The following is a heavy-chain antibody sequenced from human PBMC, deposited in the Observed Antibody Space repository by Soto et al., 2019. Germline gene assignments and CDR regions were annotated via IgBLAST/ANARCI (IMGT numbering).Heavy chain of an antibody. J-gene: IGHJ4*02. D-gene: IGHD6-25*01. V-gene: IGHV3-30*18. CDR2: ISYDGSNK. CDR3: AKDRSGIIAAYYFDH. Sequence: GGSLRLSCAASGFTFSSYGMHWVRQAPGKGLEWVAVISYDGSNKYYADSGKGRFTLSRDNSKNTLYLQMNSLRAEDTAVYYCAKDRSGIIAAYYFDHWGQGTLVTVSS. CDR1: GFTFSSYG.